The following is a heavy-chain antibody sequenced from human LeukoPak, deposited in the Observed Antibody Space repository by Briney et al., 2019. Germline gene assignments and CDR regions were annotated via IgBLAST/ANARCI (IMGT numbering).Heavy chain of an antibody. D-gene: IGHD2-15*01. CDR2: IYYSGST. Sequence: SETLSLTCTVSGGSISSYYWSWIRQPPGKGPEWIGYIYYSGSTNYNPSLKSRVTISVDTSKNQFSLKLSSVTAADTAVYYCARVMVAAPYGLGYFDYWGQGTLVTVSS. J-gene: IGHJ4*02. CDR1: GGSISSYY. CDR3: ARVMVAAPYGLGYFDY. V-gene: IGHV4-59*01.